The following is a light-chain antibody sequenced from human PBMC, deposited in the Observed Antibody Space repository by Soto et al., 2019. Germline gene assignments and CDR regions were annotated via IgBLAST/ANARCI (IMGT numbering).Light chain of an antibody. V-gene: IGLV1-44*01. J-gene: IGLJ3*02. CDR3: AAWDVSLSGWV. Sequence: QSVLTQPPSASGTPGQRVTISCSGSTSNIGSNTVNWYQQIPGTAPKLLMYSNDQRPSGVPDRFSGSKSGTSASLAISGLQSEDEADYYCAAWDVSLSGWVFGGGTRLTVL. CDR1: TSNIGSNT. CDR2: SND.